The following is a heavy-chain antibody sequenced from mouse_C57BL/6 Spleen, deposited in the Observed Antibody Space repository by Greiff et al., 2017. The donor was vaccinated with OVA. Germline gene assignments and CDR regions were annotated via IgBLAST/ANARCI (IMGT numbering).Heavy chain of an antibody. CDR2: IDPSDSYT. J-gene: IGHJ1*03. Sequence: QVQLQQPGAELVMPGASVKLSCKASGYTFTSYWMHWVKQRPGQGLEWIGEIDPSDSYTNYNQQFKGKSTLTVDKSSSTAYMQLSSLTSEDSAVYYCARSRPYWYFDVWGTGTTVTVSS. CDR1: GYTFTSYW. V-gene: IGHV1-69*01. CDR3: ARSRPYWYFDV.